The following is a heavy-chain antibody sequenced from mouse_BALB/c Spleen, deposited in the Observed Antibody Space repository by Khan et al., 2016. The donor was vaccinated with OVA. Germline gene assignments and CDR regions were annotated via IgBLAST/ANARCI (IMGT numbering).Heavy chain of an antibody. V-gene: IGHV9-3-1*01. Sequence: QIQLVQSGPELKKPGETVQISCKASGFIFTNYGMNWVKQAPGKGFKWMGWINTYTGESTFANDFKGRFAFSLETSASTAYLQIKSLKNEDTAIYFCARVGDNGTMDCWGQGTSGTVSS. D-gene: IGHD3-3*01. CDR1: GFIFTNYG. CDR3: ARVGDNGTMDC. CDR2: INTYTGES. J-gene: IGHJ4*01.